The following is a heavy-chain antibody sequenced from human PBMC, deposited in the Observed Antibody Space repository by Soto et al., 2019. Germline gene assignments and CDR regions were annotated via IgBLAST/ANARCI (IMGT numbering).Heavy chain of an antibody. Sequence: QVQLVQSGAEVKKPGSSVKVSCKASGGTFSSYTISWVRQAPGQGLEWMGRIIPILGIANYAQKFQGRVTITADKSTSTAYMELSSLRSEDTAVYYCARDQDRVYYYGMDVWGQGTTVTVSS. V-gene: IGHV1-69*08. J-gene: IGHJ6*02. CDR1: GGTFSSYT. CDR2: IIPILGIA. CDR3: ARDQDRVYYYGMDV.